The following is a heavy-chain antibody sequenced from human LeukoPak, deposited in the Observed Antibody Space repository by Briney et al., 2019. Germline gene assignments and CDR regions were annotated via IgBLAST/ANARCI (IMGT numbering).Heavy chain of an antibody. J-gene: IGHJ3*02. D-gene: IGHD2-2*01. CDR1: GYSISSGYY. CDR2: IYHSGST. CDR3: ARGTVVVPAAPGAFDI. V-gene: IGHV4-38-2*02. Sequence: SETLSLTCTVSGYSISSGYYWGWIRQPPGKGLEWIGSIYHSGSTYYNPSLKSRVTISVDTSKNQLSLKLSSVTAADTAVYYCARGTVVVPAAPGAFDIWGQGTMVTVSS.